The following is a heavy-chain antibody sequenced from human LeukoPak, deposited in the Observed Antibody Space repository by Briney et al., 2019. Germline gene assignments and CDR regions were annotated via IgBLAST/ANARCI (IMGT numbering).Heavy chain of an antibody. CDR3: AREECSSTSRYMGNDAFDI. CDR2: INHSGST. Sequence: SETLSLTCAVYGGSFSGYYWSWIRQPPGKGLEWIGEINHSGSTNYNPSLKSRVTISVDTSKNQFSLKLSSVTAADTAVYYCAREECSSTSRYMGNDAFDIWGQGTMVTVSS. J-gene: IGHJ3*02. D-gene: IGHD2-2*02. CDR1: GGSFSGYY. V-gene: IGHV4-34*01.